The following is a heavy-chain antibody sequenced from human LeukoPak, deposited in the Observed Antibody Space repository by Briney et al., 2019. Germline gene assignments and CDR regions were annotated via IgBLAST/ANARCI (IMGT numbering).Heavy chain of an antibody. D-gene: IGHD3-10*01. CDR1: GFTFSSYS. J-gene: IGHJ4*02. V-gene: IGHV3-21*01. CDR3: ASADFYGSGSDYFDY. CDR2: ISSSSSYI. Sequence: GGSLRLSCAASGFTFSSYSMNWVHQAPGKGLEWVSSISSSSSYIYYADSVKGRFTISRDNAKNSLYLQMNSLRAEDTAVYYCASADFYGSGSDYFDYWGQGTLVTVSS.